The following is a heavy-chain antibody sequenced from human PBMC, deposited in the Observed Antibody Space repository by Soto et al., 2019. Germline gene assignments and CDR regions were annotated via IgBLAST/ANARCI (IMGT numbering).Heavy chain of an antibody. J-gene: IGHJ5*02. Sequence: GGSLRLSCAVSGFRFRDYWMSWVRQAPGKGLEWVANIKQDESDKYYVDSVKGRFTISRDNAKNALYLQMNSLRVEDTAVYYCAAYCYTMTCTHFHGYSWGQGTLVTVSS. V-gene: IGHV3-7*03. CDR1: GFRFRDYW. D-gene: IGHD3-16*02. CDR3: AAYCYTMTCTHFHGYS. CDR2: IKQDESDK.